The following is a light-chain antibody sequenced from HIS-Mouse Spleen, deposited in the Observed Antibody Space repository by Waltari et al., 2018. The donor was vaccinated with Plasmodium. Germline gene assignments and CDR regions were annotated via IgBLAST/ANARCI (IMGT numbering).Light chain of an antibody. Sequence: QSALTQPASVSGSPGQSITISCTGTSSDVGSYNLVSWYQQHPGKAPKLMIYEGSKRPAGVSSRFSDSKSGTTASLTISGLQSEDEADYYCCSYAGSSTFVVFGGGTKLTVL. J-gene: IGLJ2*01. CDR1: SSDVGSYNL. V-gene: IGLV2-23*03. CDR2: EGS. CDR3: CSYAGSSTFVV.